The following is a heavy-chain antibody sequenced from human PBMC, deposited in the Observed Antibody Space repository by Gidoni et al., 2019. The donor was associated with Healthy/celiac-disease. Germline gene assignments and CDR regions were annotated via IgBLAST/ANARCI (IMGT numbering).Heavy chain of an antibody. CDR1: GFTFSRYG. V-gene: IGHV3-30*18. D-gene: IGHD3-10*01. Sequence: QVQLVESGGGVVQPGRSLRLSCAASGFTFSRYGMHWVRQAPGKGLEWVAVISYDGSNKYYADSVKGRFTISRDNSKNTLYLQMNSLRAEDTAVYYCAKDGGSGSYYSSYYYYMDVWGKGTTVTVSS. J-gene: IGHJ6*03. CDR3: AKDGGSGSYYSSYYYYMDV. CDR2: ISYDGSNK.